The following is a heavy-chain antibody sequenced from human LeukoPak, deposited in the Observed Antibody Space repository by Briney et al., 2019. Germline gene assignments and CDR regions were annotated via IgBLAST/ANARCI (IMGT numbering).Heavy chain of an antibody. J-gene: IGHJ4*02. CDR1: GYTFTSYG. Sequence: EASVKVSCKASGYTFTSYGISWVRQAPGQGLEWMGWISAYNGNTNYAQKLQGRLTMTTDTSTSTAYMELRSLRSDDTAVYYCAREVLNYYDSSGYYLRDYFDYWGQGTLVTVSS. CDR2: ISAYNGNT. D-gene: IGHD3-22*01. V-gene: IGHV1-18*01. CDR3: AREVLNYYDSSGYYLRDYFDY.